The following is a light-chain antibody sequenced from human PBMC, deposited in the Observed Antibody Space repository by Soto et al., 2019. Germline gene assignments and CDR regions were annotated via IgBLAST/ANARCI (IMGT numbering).Light chain of an antibody. V-gene: IGLV2-8*01. J-gene: IGLJ3*02. CDR3: SSYAGGNNVG. Sequence: QSALTQPPSASGSPGQSVTISCTGSSSDVGGYNYVSWYQQEPGKAPKLMIYEVNKRPSGVPDRFSGSKSGNTASLTVSGLQAEDEAYYYCSSYAGGNNVGFGGGTKLTVL. CDR1: SSDVGGYNY. CDR2: EVN.